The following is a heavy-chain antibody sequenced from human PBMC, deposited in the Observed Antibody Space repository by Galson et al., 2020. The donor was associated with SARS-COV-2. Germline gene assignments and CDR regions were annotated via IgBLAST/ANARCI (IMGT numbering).Heavy chain of an antibody. Sequence: GESLKISCAASGFTFSDYFMSWIRQAPEKGLEWVSYISTSGSTIYYADSVKGRFSISRYNAGNSLYLQMNSLRVEDTAIYYCARVGGGSSGWLDYWGQGILVTVSS. CDR3: ARVGGGSSGWLDY. J-gene: IGHJ4*02. V-gene: IGHV3-11*01. D-gene: IGHD6-19*01. CDR1: GFTFSDYF. CDR2: ISTSGSTI.